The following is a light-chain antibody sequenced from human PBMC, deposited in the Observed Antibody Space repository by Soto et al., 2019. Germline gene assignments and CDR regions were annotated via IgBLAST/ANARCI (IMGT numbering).Light chain of an antibody. CDR2: AAS. V-gene: IGKV1-39*01. CDR1: QSITSD. J-gene: IGKJ1*01. Sequence: DIQMTQSPSSLAASVGDRGTITCRASQSITSDLNWYQHKAGEAPKLLIYAASSLHSGVPSRFSGSGSRTDFTLTISSLQAEDFATYYCQQRYNSPRTFGQGTKVDI. CDR3: QQRYNSPRT.